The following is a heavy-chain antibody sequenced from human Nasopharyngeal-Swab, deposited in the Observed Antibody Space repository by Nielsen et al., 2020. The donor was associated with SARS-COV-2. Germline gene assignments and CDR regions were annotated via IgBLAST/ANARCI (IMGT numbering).Heavy chain of an antibody. J-gene: IGHJ4*02. V-gene: IGHV3-30*03. Sequence: GGSLRLSCAASGFTFSSYGMHWVRQAPGKGLEWVAVISYDGSNKYYADSVKGRFTISRDNSKNTLYLQMNSLRAEDTAVYYCARDQDSSSYFDYWGQGTLVTVPS. CDR2: ISYDGSNK. CDR1: GFTFSSYG. D-gene: IGHD6-6*01. CDR3: ARDQDSSSYFDY.